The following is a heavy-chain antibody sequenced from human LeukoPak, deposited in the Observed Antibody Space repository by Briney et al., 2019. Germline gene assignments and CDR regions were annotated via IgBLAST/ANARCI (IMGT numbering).Heavy chain of an antibody. CDR2: ISGSGGST. J-gene: IGHJ4*02. CDR3: AKDRPTVYSSSWLHFLDS. CDR1: GFTFSSYG. V-gene: IGHV3-23*01. D-gene: IGHD6-13*01. Sequence: GGSLRLSCAASGFTFSSYGMIWVRQAPGKGLEWVSGISGSGGSTYVADSVKGRFTVSRDNSKNTLYLQMNSLRADDTAVYYCAKDRPTVYSSSWLHFLDSWGQGTMVTVSS.